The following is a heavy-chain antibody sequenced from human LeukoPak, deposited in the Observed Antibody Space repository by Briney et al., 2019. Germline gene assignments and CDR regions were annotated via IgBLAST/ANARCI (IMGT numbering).Heavy chain of an antibody. CDR3: ARQWEVTPGRLYFDY. J-gene: IGHJ4*02. CDR2: IYHSGST. CDR1: GGSISSGGYY. D-gene: IGHD1-26*01. Sequence: TSETLSLTCTVSGGSISSGGYYWSWIRQPPGKGLEWIGYIYHSGSTYYNPSLKSRVTISVDTSKNQFSLKLSSVTAADTAVYYCARQWEVTPGRLYFDYWGQGTLVTVSS. V-gene: IGHV4-30-2*01.